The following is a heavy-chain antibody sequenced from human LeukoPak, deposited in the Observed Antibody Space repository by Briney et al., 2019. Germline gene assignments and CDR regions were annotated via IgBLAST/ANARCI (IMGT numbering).Heavy chain of an antibody. CDR3: ARAVGYFHDRRGYTSRAFDV. Sequence: GGSLRLSCGASGFTFSSFWMSWVRQAPGKGLECVANIDQGGSEKQSVDSVKGRFSISRDNAQNSLYLQMHSLKVEDTAVYYCARAVGYFHDRRGYTSRAFDVWGRGTVVTVSP. CDR2: IDQGGSEK. CDR1: GFTFSSFW. J-gene: IGHJ3*01. V-gene: IGHV3-7*03. D-gene: IGHD3-22*01.